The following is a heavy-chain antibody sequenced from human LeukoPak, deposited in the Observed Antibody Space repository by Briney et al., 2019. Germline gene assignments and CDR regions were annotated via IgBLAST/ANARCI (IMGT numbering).Heavy chain of an antibody. CDR1: GFTFSSYG. J-gene: IGHJ4*02. D-gene: IGHD3-3*01. CDR2: ISYDGSNK. CDR3: AKDGVGLFDY. V-gene: IGHV3-30*18. Sequence: GGSLRLSCAASGFTFSSYGMHWVRQAPGKGLEWVAVISYDGSNKYYADSVKGRFTISRDNSKNTLYLQMNSLRAEDTAVYYCAKDGVGLFDYWGQGTLVTVSS.